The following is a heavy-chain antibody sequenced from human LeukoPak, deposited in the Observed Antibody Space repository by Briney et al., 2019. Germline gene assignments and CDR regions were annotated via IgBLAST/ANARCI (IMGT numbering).Heavy chain of an antibody. CDR1: GFTFSIYS. J-gene: IGHJ3*02. D-gene: IGHD2-21*01. CDR3: ARDYSDTGSFDI. V-gene: IGHV3-21*06. CDR2: ISSASGYT. Sequence: GGSLRLSCAASGFTFSIYSMNWVRQAPGKGLEWVSSISSASGYTYSADSVKGRFTISRDNAKNSLYLQLNILSAEDTAVYYCARDYSDTGSFDIWGQGTMVTVSS.